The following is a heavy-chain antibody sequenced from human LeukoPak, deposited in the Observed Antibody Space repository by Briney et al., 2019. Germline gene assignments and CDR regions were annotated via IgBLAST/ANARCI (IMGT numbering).Heavy chain of an antibody. CDR2: ISSSSSYI. CDR3: ASTPSRDYYYGMDV. Sequence: GGSLRLSCAASGFTFSSYSMSWVRQAPGKGLEWVSSISSSSSYIYYADSVKGRFTISRDNAKNSLYLQMNSLRAEDTAVYYCASTPSRDYYYGMDVWGQGTTVTVSS. CDR1: GFTFSSYS. D-gene: IGHD2-2*01. J-gene: IGHJ6*02. V-gene: IGHV3-21*01.